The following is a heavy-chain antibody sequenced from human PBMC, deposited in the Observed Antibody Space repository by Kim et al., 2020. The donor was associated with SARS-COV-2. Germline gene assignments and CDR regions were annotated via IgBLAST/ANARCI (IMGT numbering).Heavy chain of an antibody. Sequence: GGSLRLSCAASGFTFRSCAMHWVRQAPGKGLEWVAVISYDGSNKNYADSVKGRFTISRDNSKNTLYLQMKSLRPEDTALYYCARDPWSSLRGVTYSYYGIDVWGQGTTVTVSS. J-gene: IGHJ6*02. CDR3: ARDPWSSLRGVTYSYYGIDV. D-gene: IGHD3-10*01. CDR1: GFTFRSCA. V-gene: IGHV3-30-3*01. CDR2: ISYDGSNK.